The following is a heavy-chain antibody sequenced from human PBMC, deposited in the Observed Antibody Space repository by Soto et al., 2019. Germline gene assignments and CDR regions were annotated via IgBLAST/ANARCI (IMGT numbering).Heavy chain of an antibody. CDR3: ARGGYCSGGTCFHGNCDY. Sequence: QVQLVQSGAEVKRPGASVKVSCKASGYTFTTYYMHWVRQAPGQGLEWLGIINPNGGSTTYAQKFQGRVTMTRDTSTSTVYLGLSRLRFEDTAVDYCARGGYCSGGTCFHGNCDYWGQGTLVTVSA. V-gene: IGHV1-46*01. CDR2: INPNGGST. J-gene: IGHJ4*02. D-gene: IGHD2-15*01. CDR1: GYTFTTYY.